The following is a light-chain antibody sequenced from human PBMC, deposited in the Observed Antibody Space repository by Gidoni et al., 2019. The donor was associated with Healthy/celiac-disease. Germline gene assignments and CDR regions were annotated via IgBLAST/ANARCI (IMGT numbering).Light chain of an antibody. CDR1: QSLVYSDGNTY. CDR3: MQGTHWPPT. J-gene: IGKJ4*01. Sequence: DVVMTQSPPSLPVTLGQPASISCRSSQSLVYSDGNTYLNWFQQRPGQSPRRLIYKVSNWDSGVADRFSGSGSSTDFTLKISRVEAEDVGVDYCMQGTHWPPTFGGGTKVEIK. CDR2: KVS. V-gene: IGKV2D-30*01.